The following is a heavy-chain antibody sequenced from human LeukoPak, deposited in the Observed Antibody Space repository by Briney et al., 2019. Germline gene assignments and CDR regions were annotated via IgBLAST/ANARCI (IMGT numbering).Heavy chain of an antibody. J-gene: IGHJ6*02. D-gene: IGHD2-21*02. CDR2: IKRDASEK. Sequence: GGSLRLSCAASGFTFSTYWMSWVRQAPGKGREWVANIKRDASEKYYVDSVMGRFTISRDNAKNSLFLQMNGLGGEDTAVYYCARWVTSPHFGLDVWGQGTTVTVSS. V-gene: IGHV3-7*05. CDR3: ARWVTSPHFGLDV. CDR1: GFTFSTYW.